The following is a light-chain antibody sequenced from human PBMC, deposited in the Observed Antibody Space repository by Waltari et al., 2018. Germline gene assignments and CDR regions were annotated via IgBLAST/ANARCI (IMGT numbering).Light chain of an antibody. V-gene: IGKV1-5*03. J-gene: IGKJ2*01. CDR2: KAS. CDR1: QSIGSW. CDR3: QQYNNYPVP. Sequence: DIQMTQSPSTLSASVGDRVTITCRASQSIGSWLAWYQQKPGKAPDLLIYKASSLESGVPSMFSGSGSGAEFTLTISSLQPNDFATYYCQQYNNYPVPFSQGTKLEI.